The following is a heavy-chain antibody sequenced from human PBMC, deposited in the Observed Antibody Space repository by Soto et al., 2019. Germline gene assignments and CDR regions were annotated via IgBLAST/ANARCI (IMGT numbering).Heavy chain of an antibody. D-gene: IGHD3-9*01. V-gene: IGHV5-51*01. Sequence: PGEALKTSWKGSGYRFTTYWIALGRQIPGKGLAWKGIIYPAESDNRYSTSFQGQVTISADNPMNTDHLQWNRLKASDTAMYYCARTSWKLVDPYYFDYWGQGTLVTVSS. J-gene: IGHJ4*02. CDR1: GYRFTTYW. CDR2: IYPAESDN. CDR3: ARTSWKLVDPYYFDY.